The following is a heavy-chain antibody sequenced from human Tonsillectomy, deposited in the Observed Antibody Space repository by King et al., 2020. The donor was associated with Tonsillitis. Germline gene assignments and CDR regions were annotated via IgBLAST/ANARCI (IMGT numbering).Heavy chain of an antibody. D-gene: IGHD3-10*01. CDR3: ARDRLWFGESATYYYYGMDV. J-gene: IGHJ6*02. CDR2: IYYSGST. Sequence: VQLQESGSGLVKPSETLSLTCTVSGGSISTYYWSWIRQPPGKGLEWIGYIYYSGSTNYNPSLKSRVTISVDTSKNQFSLKLSSVTAADTAVYYCARDRLWFGESATYYYYGMDVWGQGTTVTVSS. CDR1: GGSISTYY. V-gene: IGHV4-59*01.